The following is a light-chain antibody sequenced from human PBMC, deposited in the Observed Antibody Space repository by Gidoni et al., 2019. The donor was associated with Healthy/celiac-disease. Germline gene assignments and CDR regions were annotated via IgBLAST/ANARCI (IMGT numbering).Light chain of an antibody. CDR2: GAS. Sequence: EIVMTQSPATLSVSPGERATLSCRASQSVSSNLAWYQQKPGQAPRLLIYGASTRATGFPARFSGSGSGTEFTLTISSLQSEDFAVYYCQQYNNWPFTFGPXTEVDIK. V-gene: IGKV3-15*01. CDR1: QSVSSN. CDR3: QQYNNWPFT. J-gene: IGKJ3*01.